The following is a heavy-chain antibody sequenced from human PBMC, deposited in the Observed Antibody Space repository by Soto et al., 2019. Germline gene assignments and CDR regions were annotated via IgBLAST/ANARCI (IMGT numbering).Heavy chain of an antibody. CDR2: IIPIFGTA. V-gene: IGHV1-69*12. Sequence: QVQLVQSGAEVKKPGSSVKVSRKASGGTFSSYAISWVRQAPGQGLEWMGGIIPIFGTANYAQKFQGRVTITADESTRTAYMELSSLRSEDTAVYYCARGNYAGYHRSYYYYGMDVWGQGTTVTVSS. CDR3: ARGNYAGYHRSYYYYGMDV. CDR1: GGTFSSYA. D-gene: IGHD3-9*01. J-gene: IGHJ6*02.